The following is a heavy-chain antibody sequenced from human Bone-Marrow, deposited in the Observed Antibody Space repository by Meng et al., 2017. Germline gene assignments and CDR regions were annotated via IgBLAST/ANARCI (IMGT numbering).Heavy chain of an antibody. CDR3: AALGDFWS. D-gene: IGHD3-3*01. J-gene: IGHJ4*02. V-gene: IGHV3-23*01. CDR2: ISDNSGTT. CDR1: GFTFINYA. Sequence: EVQVLESGGDLVQPGGSLRLSCATSGFTFINYAMIWVRQAPGKGLEWVSTISDNSGTTTYADSVKGRFAISRDNSKNTLYLQLNSLRAEDTAVYYCAALGDFWSWGQGTLVTVSS.